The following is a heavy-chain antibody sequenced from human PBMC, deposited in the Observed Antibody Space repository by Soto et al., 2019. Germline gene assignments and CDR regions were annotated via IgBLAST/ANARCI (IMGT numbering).Heavy chain of an antibody. D-gene: IGHD3-3*01. CDR3: ARGRLSVLRFLEWTRDPWFDP. CDR1: GYTFTSYD. Sequence: ASVKVSCKASGYTFTSYDINWVRQATGQGLEWMGWMNPNSGNTGYAQKFQGRVTMTRNTSISTAYMELSSLRSEDTAVYYCARGRLSVLRFLEWTRDPWFDPWGQGTLVTVSS. V-gene: IGHV1-8*01. J-gene: IGHJ5*02. CDR2: MNPNSGNT.